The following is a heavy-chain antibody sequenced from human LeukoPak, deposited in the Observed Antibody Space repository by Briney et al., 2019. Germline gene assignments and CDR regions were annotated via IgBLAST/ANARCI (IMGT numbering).Heavy chain of an antibody. J-gene: IGHJ4*02. Sequence: PSETLSLTCAVYGGSFSGYYWSWIRQPPGEGLEWIGEINHSGSTNYNPSLKSRVTISVDTSKNQFSLKLSSVTAADTAVYYCARGASGYDEDYWGQGTLVTVSS. D-gene: IGHD5-12*01. CDR3: ARGASGYDEDY. CDR2: INHSGST. CDR1: GGSFSGYY. V-gene: IGHV4-34*01.